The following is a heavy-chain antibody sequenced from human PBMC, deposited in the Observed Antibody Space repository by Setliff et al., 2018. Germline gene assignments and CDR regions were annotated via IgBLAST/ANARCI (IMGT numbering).Heavy chain of an antibody. CDR1: GYSLSSYYS. J-gene: IGHJ5*02. CDR3: ARQRVVVGAPSWFDP. V-gene: IGHV4-38-2*01. Sequence: PSETLSLTCDVSGYSLSSYYSWGWIRQPPGRGLEWIGTIFYRGTTYYNMSLKSPVTISLDASKNQFSLPLTSVTAADTAIYYCARQRVVVGAPSWFDPWGQGTLVTVS. CDR2: IFYRGTT. D-gene: IGHD2-15*01.